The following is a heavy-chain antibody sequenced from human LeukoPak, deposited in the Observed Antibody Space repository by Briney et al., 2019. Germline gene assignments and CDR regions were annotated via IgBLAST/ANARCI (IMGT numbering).Heavy chain of an antibody. CDR3: AGEGSYYNANLGY. J-gene: IGHJ4*02. CDR2: MNPNSGNT. Sequence: ASVKVSCKASGYTFTSYDINWVRQATGQGLEWMGWMNPNSGNTGYAQKFQGRVTMTRNTSISTAYMELSSLRSEDTAVYYCAGEGSYYNANLGYWGQGTLVTVSS. V-gene: IGHV1-8*01. D-gene: IGHD3-10*01. CDR1: GYTFTSYD.